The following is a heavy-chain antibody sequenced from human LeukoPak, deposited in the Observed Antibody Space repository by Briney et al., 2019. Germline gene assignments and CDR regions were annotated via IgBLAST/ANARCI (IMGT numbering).Heavy chain of an antibody. J-gene: IGHJ3*02. D-gene: IGHD2-2*01. CDR3: AKDGWGSEIVVVPAAAEGVGAFDI. CDR1: GFTFSSYA. Sequence: GGSLRLSCAASGFTFSSYAMSWVRQAPGKGLEWVSAISGSGGSTYYADFVKGRFTISRDNSKNTLYLQMNSLRAEDTAVYYCAKDGWGSEIVVVPAAAEGVGAFDIWGQGTMVTVSS. CDR2: ISGSGGST. V-gene: IGHV3-23*01.